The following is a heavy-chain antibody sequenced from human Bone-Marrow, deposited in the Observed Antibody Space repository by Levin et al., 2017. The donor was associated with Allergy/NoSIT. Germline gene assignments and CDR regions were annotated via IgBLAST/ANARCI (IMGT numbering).Heavy chain of an antibody. CDR1: GFSFADYT. J-gene: IGHJ3*02. V-gene: IGHV3-49*03. Sequence: GGSLRLSCTGSGFSFADYTMSWLRHSPAKGLEWVGFIKGKAFGETIQYAPSVKGRFVISRDDSRGIAYLQMSSLKTEDTGVYYCARDPSYYYAPDAFDIWGQGTMVTVSS. CDR2: IKGKAFGETI. D-gene: IGHD3-10*01. CDR3: ARDPSYYYAPDAFDI.